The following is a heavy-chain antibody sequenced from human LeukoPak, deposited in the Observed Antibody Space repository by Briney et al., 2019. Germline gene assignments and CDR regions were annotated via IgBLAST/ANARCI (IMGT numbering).Heavy chain of an antibody. CDR2: ISGSGGST. CDR3: AKGGGGYSYYGMDV. Sequence: GGSLRLSCAASGFTFSSYAMSWVRQAPGKGLEWVSAISGSGGSTYYADSVKGRFTISRDNSKNTLYLQMNSLRAEDTAVYYCAKGGGGYSYYGMDVWGQGITVTVSS. CDR1: GFTFSSYA. J-gene: IGHJ6*02. V-gene: IGHV3-23*01. D-gene: IGHD5-12*01.